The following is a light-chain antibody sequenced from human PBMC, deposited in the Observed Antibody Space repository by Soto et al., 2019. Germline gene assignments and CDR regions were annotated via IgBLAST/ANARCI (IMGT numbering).Light chain of an antibody. CDR2: EDT. Sequence: QSALSQPASVSGSPGQSITISCTGTSNDVGYYNYVSWYQQHPGQAPKLMISEDTTRPSGVSDRFSGSKSGNTASLTISRLQAEDEAHYYCSSYTTAYTQVFGGGTKVTVL. CDR1: SNDVGYYNY. V-gene: IGLV2-14*01. J-gene: IGLJ3*02. CDR3: SSYTTAYTQV.